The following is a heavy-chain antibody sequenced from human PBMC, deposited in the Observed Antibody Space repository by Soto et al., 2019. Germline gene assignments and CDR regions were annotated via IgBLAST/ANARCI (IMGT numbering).Heavy chain of an antibody. CDR3: ARDRHGGYDYFDY. Sequence: GGSLRLSCAASGFTFSSYGMHWVRQAPGKGLEWVAVIWYDGSNKYYADSVKGRFTISRDNSKNTLYLQMNSLRAEDTAVYYCARDRHGGYDYFDYWGQGTLVTVSS. D-gene: IGHD5-12*01. J-gene: IGHJ4*02. CDR2: IWYDGSNK. V-gene: IGHV3-33*01. CDR1: GFTFSSYG.